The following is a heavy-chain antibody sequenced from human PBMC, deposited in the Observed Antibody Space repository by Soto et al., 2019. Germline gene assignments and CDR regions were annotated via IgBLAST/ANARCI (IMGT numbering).Heavy chain of an antibody. Sequence: ASVKVSCKVAGHSLTDLSMHWVRQGPGRGLEWLGGFDPEEGEIIYAQNFQGRIRLTEDTSTDTAFMELNSLKSEDTAFYYCATTRTTYVYDFDSWGQGTLVTVSS. V-gene: IGHV1-24*01. D-gene: IGHD3-16*01. CDR2: FDPEEGEI. CDR3: ATTRTTYVYDFDS. J-gene: IGHJ4*02. CDR1: GHSLTDLS.